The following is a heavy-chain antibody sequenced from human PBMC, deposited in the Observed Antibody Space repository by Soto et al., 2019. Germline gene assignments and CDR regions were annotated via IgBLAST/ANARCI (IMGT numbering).Heavy chain of an antibody. D-gene: IGHD3-22*01. CDR2: IWYDGSNK. Sequence: PGGSLRLSCAASGFTFSSYGMHWVRQAPGKGLEWVAVIWYDGSNKYYADSVKGRFTISRDNSKNTLYLQMNSLRAEDTAVYYCARAAITMIVVAEFDYWGQGTLVTVSS. CDR1: GFTFSSYG. J-gene: IGHJ4*02. V-gene: IGHV3-33*01. CDR3: ARAAITMIVVAEFDY.